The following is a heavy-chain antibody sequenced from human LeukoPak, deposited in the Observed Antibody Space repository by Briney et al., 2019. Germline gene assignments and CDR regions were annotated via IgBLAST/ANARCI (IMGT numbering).Heavy chain of an antibody. J-gene: IGHJ4*02. D-gene: IGHD3-22*01. V-gene: IGHV3-74*01. CDR3: ASVYYYDSSDYYYREDH. CDR2: INSDGRSI. Sequence: GGSLRLSCAASGFSISSYWMHWVRQAPGKGLVWVSRINSDGRSINYADSVKGRFTISRDNAKNTLYLQMNSLRREDTAVYYCASVYYYDSSDYYYREDHWGQGTLVTVSS. CDR1: GFSISSYW.